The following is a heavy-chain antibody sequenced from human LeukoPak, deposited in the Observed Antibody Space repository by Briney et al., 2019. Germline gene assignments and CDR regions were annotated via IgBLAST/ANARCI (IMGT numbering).Heavy chain of an antibody. V-gene: IGHV1-2*06. CDR3: ARAYSSGWYEGP. Sequence: ASVKASCKASGYTFTGYYMHWVRQAPGQGLEWMGRINPNSGGTNYAQKFQGRVTMTRDTSISTAYMELSRLRSDDTAVYYCARAYSSGWYEGPWGQGTLVTVSS. CDR2: INPNSGGT. CDR1: GYTFTGYY. D-gene: IGHD6-19*01. J-gene: IGHJ5*02.